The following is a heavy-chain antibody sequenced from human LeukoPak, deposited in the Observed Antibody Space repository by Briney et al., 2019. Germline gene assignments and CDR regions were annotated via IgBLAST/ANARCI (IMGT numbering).Heavy chain of an antibody. CDR2: INHSGGT. D-gene: IGHD5-18*01. CDR3: ARGRMAWIQLWLRSYMDV. V-gene: IGHV4-34*01. Sequence: SETLSLTCAVYGGSFSGYYWSWIRQPPGKGLEWIGEINHSGGTNYNPSLKSRVTISVDTSKNQFSLKLSSVTAADTAVYYCARGRMAWIQLWLRSYMDVWGQGTTVTVSS. J-gene: IGHJ6*02. CDR1: GGSFSGYY.